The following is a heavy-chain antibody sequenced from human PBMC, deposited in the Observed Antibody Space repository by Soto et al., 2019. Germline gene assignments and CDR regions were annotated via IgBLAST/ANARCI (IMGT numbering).Heavy chain of an antibody. CDR1: GFTFSSYW. J-gene: IGHJ4*02. D-gene: IGHD3-3*01. CDR3: ARGRTYYDFWSGYLGGFDY. Sequence: GGSLRLSCAASGFTFSSYWMHWVRQAPGKGLVWVSRINSDGSSTSYADSVKGRFTISRDNAKNTLYLQMNSLRAEDTAVYYCARGRTYYDFWSGYLGGFDYWGKGTLVTVSS. CDR2: INSDGSST. V-gene: IGHV3-74*01.